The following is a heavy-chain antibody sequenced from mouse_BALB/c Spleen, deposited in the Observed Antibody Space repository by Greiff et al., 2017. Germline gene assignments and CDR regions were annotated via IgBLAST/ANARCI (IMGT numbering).Heavy chain of an antibody. D-gene: IGHD1-2*01. CDR1: GYTFTSYW. CDR3: TKSYGSFDY. Sequence: KQPGSELVRPGASVKLSCKASGYTFTSYWMHWVKQRPGQGLEWIGNIYPGSGSTNYDEKFKGKATLTVDTSSSSAYMQLSSLTSEDSAVYYCTKSYGSFDYWGQGTTLTVSS. CDR2: IYPGSGST. V-gene: IGHV1S22*01. J-gene: IGHJ2*01.